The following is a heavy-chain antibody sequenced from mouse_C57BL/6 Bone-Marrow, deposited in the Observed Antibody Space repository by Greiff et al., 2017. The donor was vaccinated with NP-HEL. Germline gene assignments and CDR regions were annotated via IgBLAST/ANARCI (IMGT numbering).Heavy chain of an antibody. CDR3: ARQRGLLRCSFAY. CDR1: EYEFPSHD. D-gene: IGHD1-1*01. V-gene: IGHV5-2*01. CDR2: INSDGGST. Sequence: EVMLVESGGGLVQPGESLKLSCESNEYEFPSHDMSWVRKTPEKRLELVAAINSDGGSTYYPDTMERRFIISRDNTKKTLYLQKISLRTEDTALYDGARQRGLLRCSFAYGGQGTLVTVSA. J-gene: IGHJ3*01.